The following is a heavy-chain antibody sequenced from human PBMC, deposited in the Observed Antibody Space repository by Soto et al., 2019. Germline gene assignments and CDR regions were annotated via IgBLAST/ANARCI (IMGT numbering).Heavy chain of an antibody. V-gene: IGHV4-34*01. D-gene: IGHD6-6*01. CDR3: ARGAARRDPIDY. CDR2: INHSGST. J-gene: IGHJ4*02. Sequence: SETLSLTCAVYGGSFSGYYWSWIRQPPGKGLEWIGEINHSGSTNYNPSLKSRVTISVDTSKNQFSLKLSSVTAADTAVYYCARGAARRDPIDYWGQGTLVTVSS. CDR1: GGSFSGYY.